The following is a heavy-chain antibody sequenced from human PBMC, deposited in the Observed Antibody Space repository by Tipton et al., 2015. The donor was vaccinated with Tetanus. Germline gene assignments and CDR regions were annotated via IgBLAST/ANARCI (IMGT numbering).Heavy chain of an antibody. J-gene: IGHJ4*02. Sequence: TLSLTCVVYGGSFGHYYWTRIRQPPGKGLEWIGEINHSGSTNYNPSLKSRVTISVDTSKNQFSLKLSSVTAADTAVYYCARGGLTPYEKDYWGQRTLVTVSS. CDR3: ARGGLTPYEKDY. CDR2: INHSGST. D-gene: IGHD3-3*01. V-gene: IGHV4-34*01. CDR1: GGSFGHYY.